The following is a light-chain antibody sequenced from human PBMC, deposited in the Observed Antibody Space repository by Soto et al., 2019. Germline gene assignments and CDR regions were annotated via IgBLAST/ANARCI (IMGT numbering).Light chain of an antibody. V-gene: IGLV2-8*01. CDR3: SSYAGSNNWL. J-gene: IGLJ2*01. CDR2: EVS. CDR1: SSDVGGYNY. Sequence: QSALTQPPSASGSPGQSVTISCTGTSSDVGGYNYVSWYQQHPGKAPRLIIYEVSKRPSGVPDRFSGSKSGNTASLTVSGLQAEDEADYYCSSYAGSNNWLFGGGTKVTV.